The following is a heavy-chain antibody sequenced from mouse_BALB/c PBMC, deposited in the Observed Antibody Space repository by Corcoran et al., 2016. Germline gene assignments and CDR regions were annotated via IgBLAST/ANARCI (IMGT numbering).Heavy chain of an antibody. J-gene: IGHJ4*01. CDR2: INPYNDGT. Sequence: EVQLQQSGPELVKPGASVKMSCEASGYTFTSYVMHWVKQKPGQGLEWIGYINPYNDGTKYNEKFKGKATLTSDKSSSTAYMELSNLTSEDSAVYYCGYYAMDYWGQGTSVTVSS. CDR1: GYTFTSYV. CDR3: GYYAMDY. V-gene: IGHV1S136*01.